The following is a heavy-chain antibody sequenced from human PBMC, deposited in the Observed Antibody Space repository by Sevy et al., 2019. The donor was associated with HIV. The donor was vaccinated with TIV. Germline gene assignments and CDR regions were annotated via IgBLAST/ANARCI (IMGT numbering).Heavy chain of an antibody. Sequence: SETLSLTCAVSGYSISSGYYWGWIRQPPGKGLEWIGSIYHSGSTYYNPSLKSRVTISVDTSKNQFSLKLTSLTAADTAVYYCARYRITIFGVVMRNPEDYGMDVWGQGTTVTVSS. J-gene: IGHJ6*02. CDR1: GYSISSGYY. D-gene: IGHD3-3*01. V-gene: IGHV4-38-2*01. CDR2: IYHSGST. CDR3: ARYRITIFGVVMRNPEDYGMDV.